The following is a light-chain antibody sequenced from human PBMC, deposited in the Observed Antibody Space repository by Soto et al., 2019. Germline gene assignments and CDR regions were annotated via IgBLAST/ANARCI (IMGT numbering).Light chain of an antibody. CDR1: SSDVVGYNY. J-gene: IGLJ3*02. Sequence: QSALTQPASVSGSPGQSITISCTGTSSDVVGYNYVSWYQQHPGKAPKLMIYDVSNRPSGVSSRFSGSKSGNTASLTISGLQAEDEADYYCSSYTSSSTLVFGGGTQLTVL. V-gene: IGLV2-14*03. CDR2: DVS. CDR3: SSYTSSSTLV.